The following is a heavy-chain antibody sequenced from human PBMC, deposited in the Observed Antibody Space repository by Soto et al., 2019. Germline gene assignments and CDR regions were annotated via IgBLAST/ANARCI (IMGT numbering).Heavy chain of an antibody. Sequence: QVQLQESGPGLVKPSQTLSLTCTVSGGSISSGGYYWSWIRQHPGKGLEWIGYIYYSGSTSSNPRITSRVTTSVDTSKTQFPLKLSSVSAADTAVYYCVRGVAHWGQGTLVTVSS. CDR3: VRGVAH. D-gene: IGHD2-15*01. V-gene: IGHV4-31*03. J-gene: IGHJ4*02. CDR2: IYYSGST. CDR1: GGSISSGGYY.